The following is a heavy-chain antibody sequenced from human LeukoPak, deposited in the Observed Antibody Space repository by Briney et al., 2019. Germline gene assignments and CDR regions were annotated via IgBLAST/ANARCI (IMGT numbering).Heavy chain of an antibody. J-gene: IGHJ4*02. V-gene: IGHV3-72*01. CDR3: VGRLGY. D-gene: IGHD3-3*01. Sequence: GGSLRLSCAASGFTFGRYWMSWVRQAPGKGLEWVGRTRNKANSYTTEYAASVKGRFTISRDDSKNSLYLQMNSLKTEDTAVYYCVGRLGYWGQGTLVTVSS. CDR2: TRNKANSYTT. CDR1: GFTFGRYW.